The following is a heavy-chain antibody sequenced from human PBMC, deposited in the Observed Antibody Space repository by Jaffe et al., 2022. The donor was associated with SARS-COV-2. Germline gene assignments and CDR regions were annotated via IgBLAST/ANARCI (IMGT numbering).Heavy chain of an antibody. CDR1: GYTFTSYA. D-gene: IGHD3-22*01. V-gene: IGHV1-3*01. Sequence: QVQLVQSGAEVKKPGASVKVSCKASGYTFTSYAMHWVRQAPGQRLEWMGWINAGNGNTKYSQKFQGRVTITRDTSASTAYMELSSLRSEDTAVYYCARVSRGRFYYYDSSGYLDYWGQGTLVTVSS. J-gene: IGHJ4*02. CDR2: INAGNGNT. CDR3: ARVSRGRFYYYDSSGYLDY.